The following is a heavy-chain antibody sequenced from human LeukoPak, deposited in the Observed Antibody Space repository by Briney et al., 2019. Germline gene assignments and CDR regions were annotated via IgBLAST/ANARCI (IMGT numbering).Heavy chain of an antibody. CDR1: GFTFSSYW. V-gene: IGHV3-7*03. CDR3: ARDRGSSGWYRGGDWFDP. J-gene: IGHJ5*02. Sequence: GGSLRLSCAASGFTFSSYWMNWARQAPGKGLEWVASINHNGNVNYYVDSVKGRFTISRDNAENSLYLQMNSLRAEDTAVYYCARDRGSSGWYRGGDWFDPWGQGTLVTVSS. CDR2: INHNGNVN. D-gene: IGHD6-19*01.